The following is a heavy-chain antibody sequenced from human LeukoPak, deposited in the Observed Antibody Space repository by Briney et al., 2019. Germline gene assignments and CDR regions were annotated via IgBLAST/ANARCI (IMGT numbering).Heavy chain of an antibody. V-gene: IGHV1-3*01. D-gene: IGHD1-14*01. CDR1: GYTFTSYA. Sequence: ASVKVSCNASGYTFTSYAIQWVRQAPGQRLEWMGWINAGHGNTKYSQSFQGRVTITRDTSASTAYMELSSLRSEDTAVYYCARGAGFAEPLPEYWGQGTLLTVSS. CDR3: ARGAGFAEPLPEY. CDR2: INAGHGNT. J-gene: IGHJ4*02.